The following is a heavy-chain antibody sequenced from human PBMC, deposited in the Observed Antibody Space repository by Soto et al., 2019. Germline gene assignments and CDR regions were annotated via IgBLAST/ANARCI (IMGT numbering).Heavy chain of an antibody. CDR3: VRDFARPEHYYGMDV. Sequence: VQLVESGGGLVKPGGSLRLSCAASGFTFKTYTMNWVRQAPGKGLEWVSSISSVSSYIYYADSVKGRFTISRDNAKNSLYLKMNGLGVDDTAVYYCVRDFARPEHYYGMDVWGQGTTVTVSS. D-gene: IGHD6-6*01. J-gene: IGHJ6*02. CDR1: GFTFKTYT. V-gene: IGHV3-21*02. CDR2: ISSVSSYI.